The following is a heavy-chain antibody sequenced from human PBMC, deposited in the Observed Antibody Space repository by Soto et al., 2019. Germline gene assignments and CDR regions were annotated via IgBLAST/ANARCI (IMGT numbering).Heavy chain of an antibody. CDR1: GFTFSSSW. CDR3: VPGWSEY. Sequence: EVQLVESGGGLVQPGGSLRLSCVVSGFTFSSSWMHWVRQGPGKGLVWVSRMNPDGSAINYADSVKGRFTTSRDNAKKILYLQMTSLGAEDTALYYCVPGWSEYWGQGTLVTVSS. CDR2: MNPDGSAI. J-gene: IGHJ4*02. V-gene: IGHV3-74*01. D-gene: IGHD2-15*01.